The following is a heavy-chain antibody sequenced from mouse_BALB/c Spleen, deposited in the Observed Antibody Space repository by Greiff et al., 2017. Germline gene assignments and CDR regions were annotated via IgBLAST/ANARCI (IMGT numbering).Heavy chain of an antibody. CDR3: ARGGNPYAMDY. CDR2: INPYNDGT. J-gene: IGHJ4*01. D-gene: IGHD2-1*01. V-gene: IGHV1-14*01. Sequence: VQLQQSGPELVKPGASVKMSCKASGYTFTSYVMHWVKQKPGQGLEWIGYINPYNDGTKYNEKFKGKATLTSDKSSSTAYMELSSLTSEDSAVYYCARGGNPYAMDYWGQGTSVTVSS. CDR1: GYTFTSYV.